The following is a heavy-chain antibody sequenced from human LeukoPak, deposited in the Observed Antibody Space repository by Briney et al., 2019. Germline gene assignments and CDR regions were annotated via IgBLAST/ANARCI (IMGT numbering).Heavy chain of an antibody. CDR1: GFTFSDYY. Sequence: GSLRLSCAASGFTFSDYYMSWIRQAPGKGLEWISYVDSRGRDVHYADSVKGRFTLSKDNAKNSLYLQMNSLRAEDTAVYYCAREGYYYDSSGYPSYFDYWGQGTLVTVSS. J-gene: IGHJ4*02. V-gene: IGHV3-11*04. CDR3: AREGYYYDSSGYPSYFDY. D-gene: IGHD3-22*01. CDR2: VDSRGRDV.